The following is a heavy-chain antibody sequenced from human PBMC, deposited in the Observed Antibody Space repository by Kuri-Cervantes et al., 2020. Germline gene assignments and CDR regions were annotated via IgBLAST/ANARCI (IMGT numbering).Heavy chain of an antibody. J-gene: IGHJ5*02. D-gene: IGHD2-15*01. CDR1: GGSFSGYY. Sequence: SETLSLTCAVYGGSFSGYYWSWIRQPPGKGLEWIGEIYHSGSTNYNPSLKSRVTISVDKSKNQFSLKLSSVTAADTAVYYCARSVVVVAANNWFDPWGQGTLVTVSS. V-gene: IGHV4-34*01. CDR2: IYHSGST. CDR3: ARSVVVVAANNWFDP.